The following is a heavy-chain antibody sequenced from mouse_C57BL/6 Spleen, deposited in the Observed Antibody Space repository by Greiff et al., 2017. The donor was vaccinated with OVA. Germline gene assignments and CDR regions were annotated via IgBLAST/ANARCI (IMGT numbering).Heavy chain of an antibody. J-gene: IGHJ2*01. V-gene: IGHV1-18*01. CDR3: ARVPYDYDGGVDY. D-gene: IGHD2-4*01. Sequence: EVQLQQSGPELVKPGASVKIPCKASGYTFTDYNMDWVKQSHGKSLEWIGDINPNNGGTIYNQKFKGKATLTVDKSSSTAYMELRSLTSEDTAVYYCARVPYDYDGGVDYWGQGTTLTVSS. CDR2: INPNNGGT. CDR1: GYTFTDYN.